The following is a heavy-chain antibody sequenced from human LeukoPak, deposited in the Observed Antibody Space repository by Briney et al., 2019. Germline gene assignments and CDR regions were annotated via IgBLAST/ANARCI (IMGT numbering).Heavy chain of an antibody. Sequence: ASVKVSCKASGYTFTSYAMHWVRQAPGQRLEWMGWINAGNGNTKYSQKFQGRVTITRDTSASTAYMELSSLRSEDTAVYYCARTAHSSGWYPAEYFQHWGQGTLVTVSS. V-gene: IGHV1-3*01. CDR1: GYTFTSYA. CDR3: ARTAHSSGWYPAEYFQH. D-gene: IGHD6-19*01. CDR2: INAGNGNT. J-gene: IGHJ1*01.